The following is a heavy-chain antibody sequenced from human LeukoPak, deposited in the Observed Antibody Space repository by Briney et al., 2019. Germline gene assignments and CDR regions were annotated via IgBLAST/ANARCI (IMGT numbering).Heavy chain of an antibody. Sequence: SGTLSLTCAVYGGSFSGYYWSWIRQPPGKGLEWIGEINHSGSTNYNPSLKSRVTISVDTSKNQFSLKLSSVTAADTAVYYCAGYCSSTSCAPDAFDIWGQGTMVTVSS. CDR1: GGSFSGYY. CDR2: INHSGST. V-gene: IGHV4-34*01. J-gene: IGHJ3*02. CDR3: AGYCSSTSCAPDAFDI. D-gene: IGHD2-2*01.